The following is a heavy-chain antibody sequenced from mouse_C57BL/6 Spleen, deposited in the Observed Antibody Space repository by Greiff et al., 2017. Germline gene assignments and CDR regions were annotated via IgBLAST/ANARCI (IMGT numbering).Heavy chain of an antibody. D-gene: IGHD3-2*02. J-gene: IGHJ4*01. V-gene: IGHV1-69*01. CDR3: ARGGQGAMDY. CDR1: GYTFTSYW. Sequence: QVQLQQPGAELVMPGASVKLSCKASGYTFTSYWMHWVKQRPGQGLEWIGEIDPSDSYTNYTQKFKGKSTLTVDKSSSTAYMQLSSLTSEDSAVYYCARGGQGAMDYWGQGTSVTVSS. CDR2: IDPSDSYT.